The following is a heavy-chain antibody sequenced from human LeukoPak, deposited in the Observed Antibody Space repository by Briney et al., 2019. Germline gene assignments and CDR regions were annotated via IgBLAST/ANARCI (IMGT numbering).Heavy chain of an antibody. V-gene: IGHV1-69*05. CDR3: ARESDYDYAWGSSTS. CDR2: IIPIFGTA. Sequence: SVKVSCKASGGTFSSYAISWVRQAPGQGLEWMGGIIPIFGTANYAQKFQGRVTITTDESTSTAYMELSSLRSEDTGVYYCARESDYDYAWGSSTSWGQGTLVTVSS. CDR1: GGTFSSYA. D-gene: IGHD3-16*01. J-gene: IGHJ4*02.